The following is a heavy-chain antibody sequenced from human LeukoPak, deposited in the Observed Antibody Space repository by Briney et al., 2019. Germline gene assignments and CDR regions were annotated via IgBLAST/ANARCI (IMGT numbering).Heavy chain of an antibody. V-gene: IGHV4-39*02. D-gene: IGHD6-25*01. CDR2: VYYGRSP. CDR1: GDSISRSTYY. CDR3: ARSSGTGTFSY. J-gene: IGHJ4*02. Sequence: SETLSLTCTVSGDSISRSTYYWAWIRQPPGKGLEWIGSVYYGRSPYFNPSLESRATISVDTSKNHFSLKMSSVTAAETAVYYCARSSGTGTFSYWGQGTLVTVSS.